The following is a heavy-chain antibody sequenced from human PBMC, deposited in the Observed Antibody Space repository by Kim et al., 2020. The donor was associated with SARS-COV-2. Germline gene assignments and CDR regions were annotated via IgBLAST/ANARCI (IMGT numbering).Heavy chain of an antibody. CDR3: ARPSSSHFDF. D-gene: IGHD3-10*01. V-gene: IGHV3-33*01. Sequence: YADSVRGRFTISRDYSENKVYLQMDSLSAGDTAVYYWARPSSSHFDFWGQGTLVSVSS. J-gene: IGHJ4*02.